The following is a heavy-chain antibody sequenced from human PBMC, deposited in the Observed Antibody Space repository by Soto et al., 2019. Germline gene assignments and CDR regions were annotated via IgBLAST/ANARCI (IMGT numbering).Heavy chain of an antibody. CDR1: GFTFRDYY. CDR2: ISSSSSSST. CDR3: AREGRQLVYSIDV. V-gene: IGHV3-11*06. Sequence: GGSLRLSCAASGFTFRDYYMSWIRQAPGKGLEWVSYISSSSSSSTYYADSVKGRFTISRDNAKNSLYLQMNSLRAGDTAVYYCAREGRQLVYSIDVWGQGTTVTVSS. J-gene: IGHJ6*02. D-gene: IGHD3-10*01.